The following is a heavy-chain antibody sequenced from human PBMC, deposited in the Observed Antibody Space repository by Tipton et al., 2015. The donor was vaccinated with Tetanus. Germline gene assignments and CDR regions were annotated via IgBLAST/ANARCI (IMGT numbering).Heavy chain of an antibody. Sequence: TLSLTCAVYGASFSGSYWTWIRQPPGKGLEWIGEINHTGSTNYNPSLKSRVTISVDTSKHQLSLKLSSVTAADTAVYYCARRAGTSRFDYWGQGTLVTVSS. V-gene: IGHV4-34*01. J-gene: IGHJ4*02. CDR1: GASFSGSY. CDR2: INHTGST. CDR3: ARRAGTSRFDY. D-gene: IGHD1-7*01.